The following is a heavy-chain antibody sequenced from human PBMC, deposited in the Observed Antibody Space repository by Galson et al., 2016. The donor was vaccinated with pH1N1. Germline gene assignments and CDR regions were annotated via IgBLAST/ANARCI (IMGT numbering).Heavy chain of an antibody. Sequence: SLRLSCAASGFTFSGFWMSWVRQAPAKGLEWVASIKRYASEKYYLDSAKGRWTISRDNVKNSLFLQLNNLRVDDTAVYYCVRLVDDAVTGYPLHFDFWGQGALVTVST. D-gene: IGHD3-9*01. CDR2: IKRYASEK. V-gene: IGHV3-7*01. CDR3: VRLVDDAVTGYPLHFDF. CDR1: GFTFSGFW. J-gene: IGHJ4*02.